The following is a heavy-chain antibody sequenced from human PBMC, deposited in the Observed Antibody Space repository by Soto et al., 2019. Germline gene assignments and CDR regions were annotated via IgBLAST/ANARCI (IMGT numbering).Heavy chain of an antibody. CDR3: ATDLGSADCGADCHPSIDN. D-gene: IGHD2-21*02. CDR1: GFTFSSSG. J-gene: IGHJ4*02. CDR2: IWYDGRNK. V-gene: IGHV3-33*01. Sequence: GGSLRLSCAASGFTFSSSGMHWVRQAPGKGLEWVALIWYDGRNKYYADSVKGRFTISRDNSKNMLYLQMNSLRAEDTGVYYCATDLGSADCGADCHPSIDNWGQGTLVTVSS.